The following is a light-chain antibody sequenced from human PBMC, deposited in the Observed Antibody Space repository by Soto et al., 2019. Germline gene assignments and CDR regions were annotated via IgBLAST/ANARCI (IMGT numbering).Light chain of an antibody. V-gene: IGLV2-14*01. CDR3: ISYTSDDVRYV. Sequence: QSALTQPASVSGTPGQSITISCTGSNSDVGIYDFVSWYQHHPGRAPKLIVSEVSHRPSGVSNRFSGSKSGNTASLTISGLQSEDEADYYCISYTSDDVRYVFGTGTKVTAL. J-gene: IGLJ1*01. CDR2: EVS. CDR1: NSDVGIYDF.